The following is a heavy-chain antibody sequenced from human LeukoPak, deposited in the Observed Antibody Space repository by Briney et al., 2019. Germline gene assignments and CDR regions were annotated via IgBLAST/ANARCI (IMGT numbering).Heavy chain of an antibody. CDR2: INHSGST. CDR3: ASTGAHYDFWRGYYKTFDY. V-gene: IGHV4-34*01. J-gene: IGHJ4*02. CDR1: GGSFSGYY. D-gene: IGHD3-3*01. Sequence: PSETLSLTCAVYGGSFSGYYWSWIRQPPGKGLEWIGEINHSGSTNYNPSLKSRVTISVDTSKNQFSLKLSSVTAADTAVYYCASTGAHYDFWRGYYKTFDYWGQGTLVTVSS.